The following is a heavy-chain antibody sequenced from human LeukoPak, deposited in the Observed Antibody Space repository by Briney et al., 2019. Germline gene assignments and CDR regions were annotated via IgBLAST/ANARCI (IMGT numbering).Heavy chain of an antibody. CDR1: GFTFSAYG. D-gene: IGHD3-9*01. J-gene: IGHJ3*02. CDR2: ISFDGSSK. CDR3: TRGYMVRYFDWLGAFDI. Sequence: GGSLRLSCAASGFTFSAYGMHWVRQAPGKGLEWVAVISFDGSSKDYADSVKGRFTISRDNSKNTLYLQMNSLKTENTAVYYCTRGYMVRYFDWLGAFDIWGQGTMVTVSS. V-gene: IGHV3-30*03.